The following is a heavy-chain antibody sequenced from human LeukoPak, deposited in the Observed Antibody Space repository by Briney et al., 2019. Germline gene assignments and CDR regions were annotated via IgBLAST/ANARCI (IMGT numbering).Heavy chain of an antibody. Sequence: SETLSLTCTVSGDSISSYYWSWIRQPAGKGLEWIGRIYISGSTNYNPPLKSRVTMSVDTSKNQFSLKLSSVTAADTAVYYCARDRSTTSPRYFDYWGQGTLVTVSS. D-gene: IGHD2-2*01. CDR2: IYISGST. CDR3: ARDRSTTSPRYFDY. CDR1: GDSISSYY. V-gene: IGHV4-4*07. J-gene: IGHJ4*02.